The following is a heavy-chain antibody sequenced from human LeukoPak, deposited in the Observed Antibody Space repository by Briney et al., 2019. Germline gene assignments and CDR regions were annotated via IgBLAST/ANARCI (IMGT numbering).Heavy chain of an antibody. V-gene: IGHV3-11*01. CDR3: AREKSGILTGYYEFDY. Sequence: GGSLRLSCAASGFTFSDYYMSWIRQAPGKGLEWVSYITNTGTSTYYAGSGEGRFTISRDNAKNSLYLQMNSLRAEDSAVYYCAREKSGILTGYYEFDYWGQGTLVSVSS. CDR2: ITNTGTST. CDR1: GFTFSDYY. D-gene: IGHD3-9*01. J-gene: IGHJ4*02.